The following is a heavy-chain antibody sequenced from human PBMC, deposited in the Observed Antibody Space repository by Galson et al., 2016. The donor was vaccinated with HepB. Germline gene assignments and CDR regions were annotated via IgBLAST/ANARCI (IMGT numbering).Heavy chain of an antibody. Sequence: SLRLSCAASGFTFSSYGIHWVRQAPGKGLEWVAVIWYDGNTKYYADSVKGRCTISRDSSKNTLYLQMNSLRREDTARYFCARDSADVGFFDDGGQGTLVTVSS. CDR3: ARDSADVGFFDD. V-gene: IGHV3-33*01. D-gene: IGHD3-10*01. CDR2: IWYDGNTK. CDR1: GFTFSSYG. J-gene: IGHJ4*02.